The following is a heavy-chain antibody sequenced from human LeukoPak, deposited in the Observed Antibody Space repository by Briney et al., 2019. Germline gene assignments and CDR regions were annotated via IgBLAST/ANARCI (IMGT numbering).Heavy chain of an antibody. J-gene: IGHJ4*02. CDR3: ARSTEPAAMNSASSFGY. CDR1: GFTFSSYA. D-gene: IGHD2-2*01. V-gene: IGHV3-23*01. Sequence: PGGSLRLSCAASGFTFSSYAMSWVRQAPGKELEWVSAISGSGGSTYYADSVKGRFTISRDNSKNTLYLQMNSLRAEDTAVYYCARSTEPAAMNSASSFGYWGQGTLVTVSS. CDR2: ISGSGGST.